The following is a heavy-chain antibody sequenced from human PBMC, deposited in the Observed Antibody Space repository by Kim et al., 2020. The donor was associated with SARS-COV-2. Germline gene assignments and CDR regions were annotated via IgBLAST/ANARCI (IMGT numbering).Heavy chain of an antibody. CDR3: ARAGLRYFDSSYYYYGMDV. Sequence: GRFTISRDNAKNSLYLQMNSLRAEDTAVYYCARAGLRYFDSSYYYYGMDVWGQGTTVTVSS. V-gene: IGHV3-11*04. J-gene: IGHJ6*02. D-gene: IGHD3-9*01.